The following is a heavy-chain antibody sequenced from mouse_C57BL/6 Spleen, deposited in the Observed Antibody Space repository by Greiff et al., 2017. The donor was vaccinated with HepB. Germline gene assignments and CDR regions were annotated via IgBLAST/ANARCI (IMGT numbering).Heavy chain of an antibody. CDR2: IYPGDGDT. Sequence: QVQLQQSGPELVKPGASVKISCKASGYAFSSSWMNWVKQRTGKGLEWIGRIYPGDGDTNYNGKFKGKATLTADKSSSTAYMQLSSLTSEDSAVYVCAREENYGSSLAWFAYWGQGTLVTVSA. V-gene: IGHV1-82*01. D-gene: IGHD1-1*01. J-gene: IGHJ3*01. CDR1: GYAFSSSW. CDR3: AREENYGSSLAWFAY.